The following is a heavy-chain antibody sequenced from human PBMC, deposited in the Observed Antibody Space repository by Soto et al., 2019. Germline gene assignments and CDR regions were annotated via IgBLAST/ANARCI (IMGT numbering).Heavy chain of an antibody. Sequence: PGGSLRLSCAASGFTFSSYWMSWVRQAPGKGLEWVANIKQDGSEKYYVDSVKGRFTISRDNAKNSLYLQMNSLRAEDTAVYYCARASKGCSRTSCYGMYYGMDVGGQGTTVTVSS. V-gene: IGHV3-7*03. D-gene: IGHD2-2*01. CDR2: IKQDGSEK. J-gene: IGHJ6*02. CDR3: ARASKGCSRTSCYGMYYGMDV. CDR1: GFTFSSYW.